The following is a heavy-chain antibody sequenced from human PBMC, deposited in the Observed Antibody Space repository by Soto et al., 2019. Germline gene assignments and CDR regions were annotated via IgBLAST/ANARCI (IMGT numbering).Heavy chain of an antibody. V-gene: IGHV3-21*01. CDR3: AGGLFYYYYYMDV. CDR2: ISSSSSYI. J-gene: IGHJ6*03. CDR1: GFTFSSYS. Sequence: GGSLRLSCAASGFTFSSYSMNWVRQAPGKGLEWVSSISSSSSYIYYADSVKGRFTISRDNAKNSLYLQMNSLRAEDTAVYYCAGGLFYYYYYMDVWGKGTTVTVSS. D-gene: IGHD3-16*01.